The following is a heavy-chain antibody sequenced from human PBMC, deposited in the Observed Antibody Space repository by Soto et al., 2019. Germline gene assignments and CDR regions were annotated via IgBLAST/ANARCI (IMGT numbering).Heavy chain of an antibody. Sequence: QVQLVESGGGVVQPGRSLRLSCAASGFTFSSYGMHWVRQAPGKGLEWVAVISYDENNKYYGDSVKGRFTISRDNSKNTLYLQMNSLRAEDTAVYYCAKAYSRSYYYYYGMDVWGHGTTVTVSS. D-gene: IGHD6-13*01. CDR2: ISYDENNK. J-gene: IGHJ6*02. V-gene: IGHV3-30*18. CDR3: AKAYSRSYYYYYGMDV. CDR1: GFTFSSYG.